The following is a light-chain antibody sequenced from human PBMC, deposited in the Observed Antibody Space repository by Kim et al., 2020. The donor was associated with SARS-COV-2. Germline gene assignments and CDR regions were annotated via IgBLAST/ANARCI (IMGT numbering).Light chain of an antibody. CDR2: DVS. J-gene: IGLJ3*02. CDR1: SRDVGGYNY. CDR3: SSFTSTNTWV. V-gene: IGLV2-14*03. Sequence: GQSLTISCPGTSRDVGGYNYVSWYQQHPNKAPKLLIYDVSNRPSGVSNRFSGSKSGNTAPLTISGLQAEDEADYYCSSFTSTNTWVFGGGTQLTVL.